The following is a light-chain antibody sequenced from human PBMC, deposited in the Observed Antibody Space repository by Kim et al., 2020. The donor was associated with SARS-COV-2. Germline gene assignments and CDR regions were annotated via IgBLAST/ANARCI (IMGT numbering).Light chain of an antibody. CDR3: QQYSDWWT. CDR2: GAS. V-gene: IGKV3-15*01. Sequence: EIAMTQSPATLSVSPGERATLSCRATQSVSSNLAWYQQKPGQPPRLLIYGASTRVGGIPARFSGSGSGTEFTLTITSLQSEDFAVYYCQQYSDWWTFGQGTKVDIK. J-gene: IGKJ1*01. CDR1: QSVSSN.